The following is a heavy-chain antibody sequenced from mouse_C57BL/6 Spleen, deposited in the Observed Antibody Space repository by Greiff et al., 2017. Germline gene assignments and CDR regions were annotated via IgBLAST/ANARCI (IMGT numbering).Heavy chain of an antibody. CDR1: GYAFSSSW. V-gene: IGHV1-82*01. CDR2: IYPGDGDT. J-gene: IGHJ2*02. CDR3: ATKEGLRRTDDVYYFDY. Sequence: QVQLQQSGPELVKPGASVKISCKASGYAFSSSWMNWVKQRPGKGLEWIGLIYPGDGDTNYNGKFKGKATLTADKSSSTAYMQLSRLTSEDSAVYFCATKEGLRRTDDVYYFDYWGQGTSLTVSS. D-gene: IGHD2-2*01.